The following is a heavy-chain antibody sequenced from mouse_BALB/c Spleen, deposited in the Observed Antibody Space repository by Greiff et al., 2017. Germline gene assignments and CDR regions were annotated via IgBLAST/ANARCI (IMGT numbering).Heavy chain of an antibody. V-gene: IGHV2-9*02. CDR1: GFSLTSYG. Sequence: VHLVESGPGLVAPSQSLSITCTVSGFSLTSYGVHWVRQPPGKGLEWLGVIWAGGSTNYNSALMSRLSISKDNSKSQVFLKMNSLQTDDTAMYYCAREGRLLYAMDYWGQGTSVTVSS. CDR2: IWAGGST. CDR3: AREGRLLYAMDY. J-gene: IGHJ4*01. D-gene: IGHD1-2*01.